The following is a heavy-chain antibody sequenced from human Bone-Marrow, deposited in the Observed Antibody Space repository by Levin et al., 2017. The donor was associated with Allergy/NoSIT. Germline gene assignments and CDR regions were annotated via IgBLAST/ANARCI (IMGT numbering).Heavy chain of an antibody. CDR2: IYYSGST. V-gene: IGHV4-59*01. J-gene: IGHJ2*01. CDR1: GGCISSYY. CDR3: ARGGLSPEHVLRYFDWGGPGYFDL. D-gene: IGHD3-9*01. Sequence: SETLSLTCTVSGGCISSYYWSWIRQPPGKGLEWIGYIYYSGSTNYNPSLKSRVTISVDTSKNQFSLKLSSVTAADTAVYYCARGGLSPEHVLRYFDWGGPGYFDLWGRGTLVTVSS.